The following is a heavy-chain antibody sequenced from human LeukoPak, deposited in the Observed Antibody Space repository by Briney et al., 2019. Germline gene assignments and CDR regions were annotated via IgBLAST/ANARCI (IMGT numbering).Heavy chain of an antibody. D-gene: IGHD3-9*01. CDR2: IYYSGST. V-gene: IGHV4-59*01. Sequence: SETLSLTCTVSGGSISSYYWSWIRQPPGKGLEWIGYIYYSGSTNYNPSLKSRVTISVDTSKSQFSLKLSSVTAADTAVYYCARGETYYDILTGYSPVNWFDPWGQGTLVTVSS. CDR3: ARGETYYDILTGYSPVNWFDP. CDR1: GGSISSYY. J-gene: IGHJ5*02.